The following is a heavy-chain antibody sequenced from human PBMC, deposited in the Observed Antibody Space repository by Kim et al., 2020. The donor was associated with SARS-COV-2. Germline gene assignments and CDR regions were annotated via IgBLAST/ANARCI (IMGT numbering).Heavy chain of an antibody. Sequence: NYSPSFQGHVTISADKSISTAYLQWSSLKASDTAMYYCARHEMTTVIGGYWGQGTLVTVSS. V-gene: IGHV5-10-1*01. J-gene: IGHJ4*02. D-gene: IGHD4-17*01. CDR3: ARHEMTTVIGGY.